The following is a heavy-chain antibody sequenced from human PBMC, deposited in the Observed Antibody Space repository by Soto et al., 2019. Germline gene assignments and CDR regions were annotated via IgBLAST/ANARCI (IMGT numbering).Heavy chain of an antibody. J-gene: IGHJ3*02. CDR1: GYTFTSYG. CDR3: ARAFRYCSSTTCYAAFDI. V-gene: IGHV1-18*01. D-gene: IGHD2-2*01. CDR2: ISTYNGNT. Sequence: RASVKVSCKASGYTFTSYGISWVRQAPGQGLEWMGWISTYNGNTNYAHKFQDRVTMTKDTSTSTAYMELRSLRSDDTAVYYCARAFRYCSSTTCYAAFDIWGQGTMVTVSS.